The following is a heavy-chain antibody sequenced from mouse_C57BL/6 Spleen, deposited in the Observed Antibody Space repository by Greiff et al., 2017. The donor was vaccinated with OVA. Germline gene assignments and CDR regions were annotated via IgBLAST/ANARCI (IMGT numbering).Heavy chain of an antibody. V-gene: IGHV1-26*01. CDR2: INPNNGGT. D-gene: IGHD2-12*01. Sequence: EVQLQQSGPELVKPGASVKISCKASGYTFTDYYMNWVKQSHGKSLEWIGDINPNNGGTSYNQKFKGKATLTVDKSSSTAYMELRSLTSEDSAVYYCAGLRRQYAMDYWGQGTSVTVSS. CDR1: GYTFTDYY. J-gene: IGHJ4*01. CDR3: AGLRRQYAMDY.